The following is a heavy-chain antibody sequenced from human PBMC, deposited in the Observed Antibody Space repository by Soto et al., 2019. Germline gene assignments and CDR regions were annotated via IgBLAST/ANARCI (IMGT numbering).Heavy chain of an antibody. CDR2: ISAYNGNT. CDR3: ARDRSTGTTSYYYYGMDV. J-gene: IGHJ6*02. CDR1: GYTFTSYG. Sequence: QVQLVQSGAEVKKPGASVKVSCKASGYTFTSYGISWVRQAPGQGLEWMGWISAYNGNTNYAQKLQGRVTMTTDTSTSTAYMELRSLRYDDTAVYYCARDRSTGTTSYYYYGMDVWGQGTTVTVSS. D-gene: IGHD1-7*01. V-gene: IGHV1-18*01.